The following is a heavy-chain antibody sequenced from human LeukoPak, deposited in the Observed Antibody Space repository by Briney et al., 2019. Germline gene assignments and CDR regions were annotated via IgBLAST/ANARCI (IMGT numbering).Heavy chain of an antibody. V-gene: IGHV1-69*13. CDR3: ARDARSGSYWVYYMDV. J-gene: IGHJ6*03. CDR2: IIPIFGTA. D-gene: IGHD1-26*01. Sequence: SVKNSCKASGGTFSSYAISWVRQAPGQGLEWMGGIIPIFGTANYAQKFQGRVTINADESTSAAYMELSSLRSEDTAVYYCARDARSGSYWVYYMDVWGKGTTVTVSS. CDR1: GGTFSSYA.